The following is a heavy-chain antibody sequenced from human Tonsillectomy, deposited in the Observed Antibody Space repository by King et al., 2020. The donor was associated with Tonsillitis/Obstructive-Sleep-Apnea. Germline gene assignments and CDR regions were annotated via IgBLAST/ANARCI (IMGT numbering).Heavy chain of an antibody. J-gene: IGHJ4*02. CDR1: GGSISSSSYY. Sequence: LQLQESGPGLVKPSETLSLTCTVSGGSISSSSYYWGWIRQPPGKGLEWIGSIYYSGSTYYNPSLKSRVTISVDTSKNQFSLKLSSVTAADTAVYYCVRHVRYCSGGSCFMTGFDYWGQGTLVTVSS. D-gene: IGHD2-15*01. CDR3: VRHVRYCSGGSCFMTGFDY. CDR2: IYYSGST. V-gene: IGHV4-39*01.